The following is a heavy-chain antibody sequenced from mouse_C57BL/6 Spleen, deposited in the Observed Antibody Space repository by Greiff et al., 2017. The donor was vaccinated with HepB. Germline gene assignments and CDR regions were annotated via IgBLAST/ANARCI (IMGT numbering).Heavy chain of an antibody. Sequence: VKLQQPGAELVKPGASVKLSCKASGYTFTSYWMQWVKQRPGQGLEWIGEIDPSDSYTNYNQKFKGKATLTVDTSSSTAYMQLSSLTSEDSAVYYCARRVYDGFAYWGQGTLVTVSA. CDR2: IDPSDSYT. CDR1: GYTFTSYW. D-gene: IGHD2-12*01. V-gene: IGHV1-50*01. J-gene: IGHJ3*01. CDR3: ARRVYDGFAY.